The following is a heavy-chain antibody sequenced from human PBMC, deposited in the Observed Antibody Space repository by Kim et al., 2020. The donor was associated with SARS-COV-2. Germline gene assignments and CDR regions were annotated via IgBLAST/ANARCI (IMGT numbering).Heavy chain of an antibody. J-gene: IGHJ4*02. V-gene: IGHV3-30*18. Sequence: GGSLRLSCAASGFTFSSYGMHWVRQAPGKGLEWVAVISYDGSNKYYADSVKGRFTISRDNSKNTLYLQMNSLRAEDTAVYYCAKDLHYDSSGYSSFDYWGQGTLVTVSS. CDR2: ISYDGSNK. CDR1: GFTFSSYG. CDR3: AKDLHYDSSGYSSFDY. D-gene: IGHD3-22*01.